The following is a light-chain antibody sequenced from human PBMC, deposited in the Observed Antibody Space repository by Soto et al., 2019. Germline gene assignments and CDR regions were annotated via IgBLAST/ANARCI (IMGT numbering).Light chain of an antibody. CDR2: TAS. Sequence: DIQMTQSPSSVSASVGDRVTITCRASQGVSTWLAWYQQKPGKAPNLLIYTASSLQSGVPSRFSGSGSGTDFTLTINCLQPEDFATYYCQQAASFPMTFGQGARLEIK. V-gene: IGKV1-12*01. J-gene: IGKJ5*01. CDR1: QGVSTW. CDR3: QQAASFPMT.